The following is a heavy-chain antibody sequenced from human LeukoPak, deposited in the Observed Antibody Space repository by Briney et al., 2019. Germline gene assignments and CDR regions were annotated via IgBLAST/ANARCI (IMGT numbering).Heavy chain of an antibody. V-gene: IGHV4-59*08. Sequence: PETLSLTCTVSGGSISSYYWSWIRQPPGKGLEWIGYIYYSGSTNYNPSLKSRVIISVDTSNNQFSLRLSSVTAADTAVYYCARHEFGSSSAMDVWGKGTTVTVSS. J-gene: IGHJ6*03. CDR2: IYYSGST. CDR3: ARHEFGSSSAMDV. CDR1: GGSISSYY. D-gene: IGHD6-6*01.